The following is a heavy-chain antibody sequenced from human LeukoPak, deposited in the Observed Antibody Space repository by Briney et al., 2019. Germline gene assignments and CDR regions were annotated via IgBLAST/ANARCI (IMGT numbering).Heavy chain of an antibody. CDR3: ARVRVEMATMYYFDY. V-gene: IGHV1-2*02. D-gene: IGHD5-24*01. CDR2: INPNSGGT. CDR1: GYTFTGYY. Sequence: EASVKVSCKASGYTFTGYYMHWVRQAPGQGLEWMGWINPNSGGTNYAQKFQGRVTMTRDTSISTAYMDLSRLRSDDTAVYYCARVRVEMATMYYFDYWGQGTLVTVSS. J-gene: IGHJ4*02.